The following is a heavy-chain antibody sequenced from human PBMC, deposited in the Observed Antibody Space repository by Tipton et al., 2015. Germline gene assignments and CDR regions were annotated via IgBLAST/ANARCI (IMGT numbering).Heavy chain of an antibody. D-gene: IGHD2-2*01. CDR2: IYYSGNT. Sequence: LRLSCTVSGGSFNHSAYYWGWIRQPPGKGLEWIGSIYYSGNTYHNPSLKSRVTISADTSKNQFSLKVTSMTAADTAVYYCARPTSGAFDIWGHVTIVAVSS. J-gene: IGHJ3*02. CDR1: GGSFNHSAYY. CDR3: ARPTSGAFDI. V-gene: IGHV4-39*01.